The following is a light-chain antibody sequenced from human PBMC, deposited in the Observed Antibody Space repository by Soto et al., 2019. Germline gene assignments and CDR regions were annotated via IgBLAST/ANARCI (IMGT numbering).Light chain of an antibody. Sequence: EIVLTQSPDTLSLSPGERATLSCRASQPVSSYLAWYQQKPGQAPRLLIYDASNRATGIPARFSGSGSGTDFTLTISSLEPEDFAVYYCQQRSDWPQLTFGGGTKVEIK. J-gene: IGKJ4*01. CDR1: QPVSSY. CDR2: DAS. V-gene: IGKV3-11*01. CDR3: QQRSDWPQLT.